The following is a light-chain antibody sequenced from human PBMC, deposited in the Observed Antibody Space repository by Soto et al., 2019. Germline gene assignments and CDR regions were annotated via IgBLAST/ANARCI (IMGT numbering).Light chain of an antibody. CDR3: QQYGRT. CDR1: QSVSSSY. J-gene: IGKJ1*01. CDR2: GAS. Sequence: EIVLTQSPGTLSLSPGERATLSCRASQSVSSSYLAWYQQKPGQAPRLLIYGASSRATGIPDRFSGSGSGTDFTLTISRLEPEDFAVYYCQQYGRTFGPGTKEDIK. V-gene: IGKV3-20*01.